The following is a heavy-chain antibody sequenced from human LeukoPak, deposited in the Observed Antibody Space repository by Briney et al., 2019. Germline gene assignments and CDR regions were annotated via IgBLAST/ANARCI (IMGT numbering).Heavy chain of an antibody. CDR1: GYTFTSYG. CDR2: ISAYNGNT. D-gene: IGHD3-3*01. CDR3: AFGGEHDYDFWSGPYY. J-gene: IGHJ4*02. Sequence: ASVKVSCKASGYTFTSYGISWVRQAPGQGLEWMGWISAYNGNTNYAQKLQGRVTMTTDTSTSTAYMELRSLRSDDTAVYYCAFGGEHDYDFWSGPYYWGQGTLVTVSS. V-gene: IGHV1-18*01.